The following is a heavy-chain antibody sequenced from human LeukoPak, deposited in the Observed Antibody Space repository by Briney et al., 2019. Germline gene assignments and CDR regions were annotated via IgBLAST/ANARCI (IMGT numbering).Heavy chain of an antibody. Sequence: GASVKVSCKASGGTFSSYAISWVRQAPGQGLEWMGGIIPIFGTANYAQKFQGRVTITADESTSTAYVELSSLRSEDTAVYYCARDPADDYGDNTLDYWGQGTLVTVSS. J-gene: IGHJ4*02. CDR2: IIPIFGTA. CDR1: GGTFSSYA. V-gene: IGHV1-69*13. D-gene: IGHD4-23*01. CDR3: ARDPADDYGDNTLDY.